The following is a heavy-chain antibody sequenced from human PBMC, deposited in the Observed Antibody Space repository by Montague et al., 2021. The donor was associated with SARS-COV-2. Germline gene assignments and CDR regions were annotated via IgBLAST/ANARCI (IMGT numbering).Heavy chain of an antibody. CDR1: GFAFSTYG. CDR2: IWYDGFNK. CDR3: VGDPLQSGYAFDV. D-gene: IGHD5-12*01. Sequence: SLRLSCAASGFAFSTYGMHWVRQAPGKGLDWVAFIWYDGFNKYYVDSVKGRFTVSRDNSKNTLYLQMDSLRADDTGVYYCVGDPLQSGYAFDVWGQGTMVTVSS. J-gene: IGHJ3*01. V-gene: IGHV3-33*01.